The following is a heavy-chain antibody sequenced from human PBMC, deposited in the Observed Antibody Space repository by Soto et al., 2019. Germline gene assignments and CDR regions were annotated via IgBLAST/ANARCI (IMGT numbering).Heavy chain of an antibody. CDR3: ARGRPAIWYDFWSGYSYYGMDV. D-gene: IGHD3-3*01. Sequence: PSETLSLTCAVYGGSFSGYYWSWIRQPPGKGLEWIGEINHSGSTNYNPSLKSRVTISVDTSKNQFSLKLSSVTAADTAVYYCARGRPAIWYDFWSGYSYYGMDVWGQGTTVTVSS. CDR1: GGSFSGYY. V-gene: IGHV4-34*01. CDR2: INHSGST. J-gene: IGHJ6*02.